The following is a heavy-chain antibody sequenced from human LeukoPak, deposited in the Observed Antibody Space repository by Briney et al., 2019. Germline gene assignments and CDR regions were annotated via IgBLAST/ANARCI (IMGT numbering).Heavy chain of an antibody. Sequence: GGSLRLSCAASGFTFSDYYMSWIRQAPGKGLEWVSYISSSGSTIYYADSVKGRFTISRDNSKNTLFLQMNSLRAEDTAIYYCAKSGQIWFYYYYFYMDVWGKGTTVTVSS. CDR2: ISSSGSTI. V-gene: IGHV3-11*01. J-gene: IGHJ6*03. D-gene: IGHD5-18*01. CDR1: GFTFSDYY. CDR3: AKSGQIWFYYYYFYMDV.